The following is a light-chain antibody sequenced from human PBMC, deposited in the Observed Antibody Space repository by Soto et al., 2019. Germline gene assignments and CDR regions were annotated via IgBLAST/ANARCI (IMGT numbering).Light chain of an antibody. Sequence: QSALTQPTSVSGSPGQSITISCTGNGHDIGAYNYVSWYQQHPGKAPKLMIFEVSNRPSGVSNRFSGSKSGNTASLTISGLQAEDEADYYCTSYTSSNTLNVLFGGGTKLTVL. CDR3: TSYTSSNTLNVL. J-gene: IGLJ3*02. CDR1: GHDIGAYNY. V-gene: IGLV2-14*01. CDR2: EVS.